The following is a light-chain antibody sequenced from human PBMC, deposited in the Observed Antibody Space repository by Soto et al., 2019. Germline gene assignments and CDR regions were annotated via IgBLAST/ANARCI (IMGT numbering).Light chain of an antibody. J-gene: IGKJ4*01. CDR3: QQRSHWIT. Sequence: EIVLTQSPATLSLSTGDTATLSCRASQSISSALAWYQQRPGQAPRLLIYDASDRADGIPARFSGTRSGTDSTLTISSMEPEYFAVHYCQQRSHWITFGGRTRVDI. CDR2: DAS. V-gene: IGKV3-11*01. CDR1: QSISSA.